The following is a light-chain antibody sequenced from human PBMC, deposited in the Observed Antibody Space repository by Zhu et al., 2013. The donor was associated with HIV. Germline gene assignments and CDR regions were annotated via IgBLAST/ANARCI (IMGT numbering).Light chain of an antibody. Sequence: QSALTQPASVSASPGQSITISCTGTSSDLGTYNYVSWYQQYPGKAPKLMIYDVSNRPSGVSNRFSGSKSGNTASLTISGLQADDEADYYCCSYATSSTYVFGSGTKVTVL. CDR3: CSYATSSTYV. CDR1: SSDLGTYNY. CDR2: DVS. J-gene: IGLJ1*01. V-gene: IGLV2-23*02.